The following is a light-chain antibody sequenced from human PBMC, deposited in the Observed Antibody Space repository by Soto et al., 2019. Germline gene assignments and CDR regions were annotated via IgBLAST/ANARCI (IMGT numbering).Light chain of an antibody. CDR3: QQYFDSTTGGLT. CDR1: QSVSNN. CDR2: GAS. Sequence: EIVMTQSPATLSMSPGERATLSCRASQSVSNNLAWYQQKPGQAPRLLIYGASNRATGFPDRFSGSGSGTEFTLTISSLQSEDFAVYYCQQYFDSTTGGLTFGGGTKVEIK. V-gene: IGKV3-15*01. J-gene: IGKJ4*01.